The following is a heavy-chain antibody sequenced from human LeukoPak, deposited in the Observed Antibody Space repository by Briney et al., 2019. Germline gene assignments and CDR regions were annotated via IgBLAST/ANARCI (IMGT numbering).Heavy chain of an antibody. D-gene: IGHD6-13*01. V-gene: IGHV3-74*01. J-gene: IGHJ4*02. CDR1: GFTFSDYW. CDR2: INTDGSTT. CDR3: ARSAAGFDY. Sequence: GGSLRLSCAASGFTFSDYWMYWVRQAPGKGLVWVSLINTDGSTTTSADSVKGRVTISRDNARNTLYLQMNSLRAEDTAVYYCARSAAGFDYWAREPWSPSPQ.